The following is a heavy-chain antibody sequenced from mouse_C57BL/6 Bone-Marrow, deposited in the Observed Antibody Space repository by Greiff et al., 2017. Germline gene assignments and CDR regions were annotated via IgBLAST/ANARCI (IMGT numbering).Heavy chain of an antibody. J-gene: IGHJ2*01. CDR3: ARRRLGDY. V-gene: IGHV1-76*01. D-gene: IGHD6-1*01. CDR2: IYPGSGNT. Sequence: QVQLQQSGAELVRPGASVKLSCKASGYTFTDYYINWVKQRPGQGLEWIARIYPGSGNTYYNEKFKGKATLTAEKSSSTAYMHLSSLTSEDSAVYFCARRRLGDYWGQGTTLTVSS. CDR1: GYTFTDYY.